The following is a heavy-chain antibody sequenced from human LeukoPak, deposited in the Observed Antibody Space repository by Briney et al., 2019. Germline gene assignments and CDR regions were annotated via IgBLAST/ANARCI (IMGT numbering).Heavy chain of an antibody. D-gene: IGHD6-13*01. Sequence: ASVKVSCKASGYTFTGYYMHWVRQAPGQGLEWMGWINPNRGGTNYAQKFQGRVTMTRDTSISTAYMELSRLRSDDTAVYYCARALSIAAADQLSHGYWGQGTLVTVSS. V-gene: IGHV1-2*02. CDR3: ARALSIAAADQLSHGY. CDR2: INPNRGGT. J-gene: IGHJ4*02. CDR1: GYTFTGYY.